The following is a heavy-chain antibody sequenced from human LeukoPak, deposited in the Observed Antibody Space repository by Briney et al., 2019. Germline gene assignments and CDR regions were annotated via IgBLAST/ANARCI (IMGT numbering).Heavy chain of an antibody. CDR3: AKDLTTGTLSFDS. V-gene: IGHV3-21*01. D-gene: IGHD1-1*01. CDR1: GFTFSSYS. CDR2: ISSSSSYI. Sequence: PGGSLRLSCAASGFTFSSYSMNWVRQAPGKGLEWVSSISSSSSYIYYADSVKGRFTISRDNAKNSLYLQMNSLRAEDTAVYYCAKDLTTGTLSFDSWGQGTLVTVSS. J-gene: IGHJ4*02.